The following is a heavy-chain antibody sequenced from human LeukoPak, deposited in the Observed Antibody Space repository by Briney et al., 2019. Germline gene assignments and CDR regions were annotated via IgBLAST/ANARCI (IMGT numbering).Heavy chain of an antibody. D-gene: IGHD2-2*02. CDR2: IYYSGST. CDR3: ARVASCSSTGCYRRDNNWFDP. Sequence: SETLSLTCTVSGGSISSNSYWGWIRQPPGKGLEWIGSIYYSGSTYYNPSLKSQFIISVDTSKNQFSLKLRSVTAADTAVYYCARVASCSSTGCYRRDNNWFDPWGQGILVTVSS. V-gene: IGHV4-39*07. J-gene: IGHJ5*02. CDR1: GGSISSNSY.